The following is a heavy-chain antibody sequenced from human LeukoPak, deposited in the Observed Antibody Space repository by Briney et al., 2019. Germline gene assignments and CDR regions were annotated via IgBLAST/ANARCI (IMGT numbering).Heavy chain of an antibody. CDR3: ARIGYKSSTFDY. CDR2: IYYSGST. V-gene: IGHV4-39*01. CDR1: GGSISGSSYY. D-gene: IGHD2-2*02. Sequence: SETLSLTCTVSGGSISGSSYYWGWIRQPPGKGLEWIGSIYYSGSTYYNPSLKSRVTISVDTSKNQFSLKLNSVTATDTAVYYCARIGYKSSTFDYWGQGTLVTVSS. J-gene: IGHJ4*02.